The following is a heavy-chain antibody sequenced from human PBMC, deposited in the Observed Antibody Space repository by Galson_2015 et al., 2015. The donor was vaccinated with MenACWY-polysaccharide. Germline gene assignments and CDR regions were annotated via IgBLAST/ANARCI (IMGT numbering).Heavy chain of an antibody. J-gene: IGHJ4*02. D-gene: IGHD3-16*01. V-gene: IGHV4-59*01. CDR1: GDSISSSF. CDR3: ARAPRPDKTFGYFDY. Sequence: SETLSLTCTVSGDSISSSFWNWFRQPPGKGLEWVGWIYYSGSTEYTPSLESRVTISLDASKNQFSLRLSSVTAADTAVYYCARAPRPDKTFGYFDYWGQGILVTVST. CDR2: IYYSGST.